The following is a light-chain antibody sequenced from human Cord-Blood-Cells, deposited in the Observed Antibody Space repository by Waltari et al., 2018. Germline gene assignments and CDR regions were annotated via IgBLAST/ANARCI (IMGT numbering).Light chain of an antibody. J-gene: IGLJ1*01. CDR3: QSYDSSLSAF. V-gene: IGLV1-40*01. CDR1: SSHIGAGYD. Sequence: QSVLTQPPSVSGAPGQRVTISCTGSSSHIGAGYDVHWYQQLPGTAPKLLIYGNSNRPSGVPDRFSGSKSGTSASLAITGLQAEDGADYYCQSYDSSLSAFFGTGTKVTVL. CDR2: GNS.